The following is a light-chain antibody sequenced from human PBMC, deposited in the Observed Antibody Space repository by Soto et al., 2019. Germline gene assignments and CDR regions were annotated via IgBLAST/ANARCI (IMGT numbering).Light chain of an antibody. CDR3: QQYDASPPT. V-gene: IGKV3-20*01. CDR1: QTVSGNF. CDR2: GAS. J-gene: IGKJ1*01. Sequence: EIVLTQSPGTLSLPPGERATLSCWASQTVSGNFLAWYQHKPGQAPRLLIYGASTRATGIPDRFSGSGSSTDYTLTISRLEPEDFAMYYCQQYDASPPTFGLGTRVEI.